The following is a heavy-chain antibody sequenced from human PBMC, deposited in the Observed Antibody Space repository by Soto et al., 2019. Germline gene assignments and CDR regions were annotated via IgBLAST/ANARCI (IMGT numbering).Heavy chain of an antibody. J-gene: IGHJ4*02. D-gene: IGHD5-12*01. CDR1: GFTFSSYG. Sequence: GGSLRLSCAASGFTFSSYGMHWVRQAPGKGLEWVAVIWYDGSNKYYADSVKGRFTISRANSKNTLYLQMNSLRAEDTAVYYCARGGQSGGYTFDHWGQGTLVTVSS. CDR3: ARGGQSGGYTFDH. CDR2: IWYDGSNK. V-gene: IGHV3-33*01.